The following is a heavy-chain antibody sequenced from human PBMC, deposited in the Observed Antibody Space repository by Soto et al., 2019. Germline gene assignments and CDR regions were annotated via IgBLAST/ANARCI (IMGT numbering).Heavy chain of an antibody. CDR2: ISAHNGDT. CDR3: ARDAGYNDFWGGVMVVYSYNIDV. CDR1: GYNFANYG. J-gene: IGHJ6*02. Sequence: QVKLVQSEAEVKKPGASLKVSCRASGYNFANYGFSWVRQAPGHGLEWMGWISAHNGDTKSPQKVQGRVTMTADTSTSTAYMELWSLSSDDTAVYYCARDAGYNDFWGGVMVVYSYNIDVWGQGTTVTV. V-gene: IGHV1-18*01. D-gene: IGHD3-3*01.